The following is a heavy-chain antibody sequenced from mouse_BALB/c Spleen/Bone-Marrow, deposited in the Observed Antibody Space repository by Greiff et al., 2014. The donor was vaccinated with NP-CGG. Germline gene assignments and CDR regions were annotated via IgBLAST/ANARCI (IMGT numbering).Heavy chain of an antibody. CDR3: ARSEGYYFGST. D-gene: IGHD1-1*01. CDR2: IHYSGST. J-gene: IGHJ3*01. CDR1: GYSITSGYS. V-gene: IGHV3-1*02. Sequence: VQLQQPGPDLVKPSQSLSPTCTVTGYSITSGYSWHWIRQFPGNRLEWMGYIHYSGSTKYIPSLKSRISITRDTSKNQFFLQLNSVTTEDTATYYCARSEGYYFGSTWGQGTLVTVSA.